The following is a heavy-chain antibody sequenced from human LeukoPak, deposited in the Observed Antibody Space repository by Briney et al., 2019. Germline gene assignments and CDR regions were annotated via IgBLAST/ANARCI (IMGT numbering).Heavy chain of an antibody. CDR3: ARGGKGSYYDFWSGPNWFDL. CDR1: GGSISSYY. CDR2: IYYSGST. Sequence: PSETLSLTCTVSGGSISSYYWSWIRQPPGKGLEWIGYIYYSGSTNYNPSLKSRVTISVDTSKNQFSLKLGSVTAADTVVYYCARGGKGSYYDFWSGPNWFDLWGQGTLVTVSS. V-gene: IGHV4-59*12. J-gene: IGHJ5*02. D-gene: IGHD3-3*01.